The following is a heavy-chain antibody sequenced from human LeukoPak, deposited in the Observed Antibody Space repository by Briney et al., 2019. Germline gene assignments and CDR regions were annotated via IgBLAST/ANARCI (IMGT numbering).Heavy chain of an antibody. CDR2: IYTSGST. CDR1: GGSISSGSYY. Sequence: SETLSLTCTVSGGSISSGSYYWSWIRQPAGKGLEWIGRIYTSGSTNYNPSLKSRVTISVDTSKNQFSLKLSSVTAADTAVYYCARDSPGDIVVVPAATPHWFDPWGQGTLVTVSS. J-gene: IGHJ5*02. V-gene: IGHV4-61*02. D-gene: IGHD2-2*01. CDR3: ARDSPGDIVVVPAATPHWFDP.